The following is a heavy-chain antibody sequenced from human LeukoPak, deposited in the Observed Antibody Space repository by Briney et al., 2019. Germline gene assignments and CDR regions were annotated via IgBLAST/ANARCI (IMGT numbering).Heavy chain of an antibody. CDR2: IKGDGIDT. D-gene: IGHD1-26*01. Sequence: GGSLRLSCAASGFTFSNYWMHWVRQAPGKGLMWVSRIKGDGIDTIGADFVKGRFTISRDNAKNTLYLQMNSLRAEDTATYYCVRDQSLWALDIWGQGTTVTVSS. CDR1: GFTFSNYW. J-gene: IGHJ3*02. CDR3: VRDQSLWALDI. V-gene: IGHV3-74*01.